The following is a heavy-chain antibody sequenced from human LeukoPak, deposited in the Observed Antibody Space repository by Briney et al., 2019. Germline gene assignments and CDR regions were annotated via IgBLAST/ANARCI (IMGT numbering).Heavy chain of an antibody. Sequence: GGSLRLSCVASGFTFSSYAMSWVRQAPGKGLEWVSGISGSGGSTSYADSVKGRFTISRDNPKNTLYLQMDSLRAEDTAVYYCAKDRLTATPYYSDYWGQGTLVTVSS. V-gene: IGHV3-23*01. J-gene: IGHJ4*02. CDR1: GFTFSSYA. CDR2: ISGSGGST. CDR3: AKDRLTATPYYSDY. D-gene: IGHD1-20*01.